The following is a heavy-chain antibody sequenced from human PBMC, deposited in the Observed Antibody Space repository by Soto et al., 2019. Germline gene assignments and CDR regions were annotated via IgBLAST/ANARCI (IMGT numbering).Heavy chain of an antibody. Sequence: SETLSLTCTVSGGSISSGGYYWSWIRQHPGKGLEWIGYIYYSGSTYYNPSLKSRVTISVDTSKNQFSLKLSSVTAADTAVYYCARDILTGFNAFDIWGQGTMVTVS. V-gene: IGHV4-31*03. CDR1: GGSISSGGYY. D-gene: IGHD3-9*01. J-gene: IGHJ3*02. CDR2: IYYSGST. CDR3: ARDILTGFNAFDI.